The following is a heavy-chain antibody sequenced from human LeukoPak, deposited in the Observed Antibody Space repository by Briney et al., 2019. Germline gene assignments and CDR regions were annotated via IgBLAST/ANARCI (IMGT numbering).Heavy chain of an antibody. J-gene: IGHJ5*02. D-gene: IGHD1-26*01. CDR2: ISGSGAST. Sequence: GGSLRLSCAASGFTFNNYAMSWVRQAPGKGLEWVSSISGSGASTYYADSVKGRFTISRDNAKNSLYLQMNSLRAEDTAVYYCASSGSYYLDWFDPWGQGTLVTVSS. CDR3: ASSGSYYLDWFDP. V-gene: IGHV3-23*01. CDR1: GFTFNNYA.